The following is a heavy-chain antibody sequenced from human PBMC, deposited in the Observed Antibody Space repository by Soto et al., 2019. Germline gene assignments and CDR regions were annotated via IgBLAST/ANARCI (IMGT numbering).Heavy chain of an antibody. CDR1: GFTFSSYG. CDR2: ISYDGSNK. V-gene: IGHV3-30*18. J-gene: IGHJ4*02. Sequence: PGGSLRLSCAASGFTFSSYGMHWVRQAPGKGLEWVAVISYDGSNKYYADSVKGRFTVSRDNSKYTLYLQMNSLRAEDTAVYYCAKEASFPTYYFDYWGQGTLVTVSS. CDR3: AKEASFPTYYFDY. D-gene: IGHD2-2*01.